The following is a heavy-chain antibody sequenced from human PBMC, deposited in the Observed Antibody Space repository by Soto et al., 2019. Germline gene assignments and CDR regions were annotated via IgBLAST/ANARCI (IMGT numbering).Heavy chain of an antibody. J-gene: IGHJ4*02. CDR1: GGSISSSNW. D-gene: IGHD6-6*01. CDR3: ASTKGSDSSSSY. V-gene: IGHV4-4*02. CDR2: IYHSGST. Sequence: SETLSLTCAVSGGSISSSNWWSWVRQPPGKGLEWIGEIYHSGSTNYNPSLKSRVTISVDKSKNQFSLKLSSVTAADTAVYYCASTKGSDSSSSYWGQGTLVTVSS.